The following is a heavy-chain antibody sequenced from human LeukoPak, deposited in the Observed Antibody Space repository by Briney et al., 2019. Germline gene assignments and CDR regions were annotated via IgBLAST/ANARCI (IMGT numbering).Heavy chain of an antibody. J-gene: IGHJ4*02. CDR1: GYTFTGYY. D-gene: IGHD3-10*01. CDR2: INPNSGGT. CDR3: ARKRWFGELSSDY. V-gene: IGHV1-2*02. Sequence: ASVKVSCKASGYTFTGYYMHWVRQAPGQGLEWMGSINPNSGGTNYAQKFQGRVTMTRDTSISTAYMELSRLRSDDTAVYYCARKRWFGELSSDYWGKGTLVTVSS.